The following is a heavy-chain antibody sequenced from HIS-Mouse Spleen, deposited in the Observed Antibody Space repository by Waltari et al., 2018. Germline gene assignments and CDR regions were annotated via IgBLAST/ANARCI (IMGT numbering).Heavy chain of an antibody. CDR3: ARGPDSGSSLSPDY. Sequence: VQLGESGGGLGQPWGALRPPWSAPGFPFSSSSMNWVRQAPGKGLEWVSSISSSSSYIYYADSVKGRFTISRDNAKNSLYLQMNSLRAEDTAVYYCARGPDSGSSLSPDYWGQGTLVTVSS. CDR1: GFPFSSSS. V-gene: IGHV3-21*01. J-gene: IGHJ4*02. D-gene: IGHD1-26*01. CDR2: ISSSSSYI.